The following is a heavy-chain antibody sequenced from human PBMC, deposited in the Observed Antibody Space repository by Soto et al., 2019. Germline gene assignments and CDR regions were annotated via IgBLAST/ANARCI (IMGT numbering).Heavy chain of an antibody. CDR3: AKDMGSGGLIDY. CDR1: GFTFDDYT. D-gene: IGHD3-10*01. J-gene: IGHJ4*02. V-gene: IGHV3-43*01. Sequence: EVQLVESGGVVVQPGGSLRLSCAASGFTFDDYTMHWVRQAPGKGLEWVSLISWDGGSTYYADSVKCRFTISRDNSKNSLYLQMNSLRTEDTALYYCAKDMGSGGLIDYWGQGTLVTVSS. CDR2: ISWDGGST.